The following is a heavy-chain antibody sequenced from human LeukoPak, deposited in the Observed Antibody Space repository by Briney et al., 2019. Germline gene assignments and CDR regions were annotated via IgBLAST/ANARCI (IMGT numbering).Heavy chain of an antibody. CDR3: AKANGIVEATHLFDY. D-gene: IGHD1-26*01. Sequence: GGSLRLSCAASGFTFSSYAMSWVRQAPGKGLEWVSAISGSGGSTYYADSVKGRFTISRDNSKNTLYLQMNSLRAEDTAVYYCAKANGIVEATHLFDYWGQGTLVTVSS. CDR2: ISGSGGST. J-gene: IGHJ4*02. CDR1: GFTFSSYA. V-gene: IGHV3-23*01.